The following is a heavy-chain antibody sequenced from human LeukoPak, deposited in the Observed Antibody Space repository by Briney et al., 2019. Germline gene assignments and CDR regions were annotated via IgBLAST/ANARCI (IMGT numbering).Heavy chain of an antibody. CDR2: ISYDGSNK. J-gene: IGHJ4*02. V-gene: IGHV3-30*18. Sequence: PGGSLRLSCAASGFPFCTCGKRWVRQAPGKGLEWVTFISYDGSNKYYADSVEGRFTISRDNSKNTLYLQMNSLRAEDTAVYYCAKPHANSGDDWGFFEYSGPRTLVTVSS. CDR1: GFPFCTCG. D-gene: IGHD5-12*01. CDR3: AKPHANSGDDWGFFEY.